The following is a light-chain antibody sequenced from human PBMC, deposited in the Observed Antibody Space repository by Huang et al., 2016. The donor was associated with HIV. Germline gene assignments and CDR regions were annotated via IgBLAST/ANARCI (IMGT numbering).Light chain of an antibody. CDR2: DAS. Sequence: EIVLTQSPATLSLSPGERATLSCRASQGVSSYLAWYQQKPGQAPRLLIYDASNRATGIPARFSGSGSGTDFTLSISSLEPEDFAVYYCQQRSNWTFGGGTKVEI. V-gene: IGKV3-11*01. J-gene: IGKJ4*01. CDR3: QQRSNWT. CDR1: QGVSSY.